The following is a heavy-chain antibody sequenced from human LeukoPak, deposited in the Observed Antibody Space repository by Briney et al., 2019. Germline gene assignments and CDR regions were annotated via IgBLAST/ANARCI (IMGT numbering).Heavy chain of an antibody. D-gene: IGHD3-22*01. CDR2: IYWDDDK. CDR1: GFSLTTSGVG. Sequence: ESGPTLVKPTQALTLTCTFSGFSLTTSGVGVGWIRQPPGKALEWLALIYWDDDKRYSPSLKSRLTITKDTSKSQVVLTMTNMAPVDTATYYCAHAQYYYDSSGYYLNYWGQGTLVTVSS. J-gene: IGHJ4*02. V-gene: IGHV2-5*02. CDR3: AHAQYYYDSSGYYLNY.